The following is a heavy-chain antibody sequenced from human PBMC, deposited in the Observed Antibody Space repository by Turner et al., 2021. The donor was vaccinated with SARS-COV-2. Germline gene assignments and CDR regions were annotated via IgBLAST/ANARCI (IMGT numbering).Heavy chain of an antibody. J-gene: IGHJ6*02. CDR3: ARQRLVVVLAAIINGMDV. V-gene: IGHV4-39*01. Sequence: LQLQESGPGLVKPSETLSLTCTVSGGSISSSSYHWGWIRQPPGKGLEWIGNIYYSGSTYYNPSLKSRVTISVDTSKNQFSLKLSSVTAADTAVYYCARQRLVVVLAAIINGMDVWGQGTTVTVSS. D-gene: IGHD2-2*01. CDR1: GGSISSSSYH. CDR2: IYYSGST.